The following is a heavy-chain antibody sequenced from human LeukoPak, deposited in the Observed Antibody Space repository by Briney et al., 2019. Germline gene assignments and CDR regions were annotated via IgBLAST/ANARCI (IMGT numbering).Heavy chain of an antibody. CDR1: GLTFGSYT. CDR3: ATSMGGGNIDY. Sequence: GGSLRLSCTASGLTFGSYTMSWVRQAPGKGLEWVSGITATGSRTYYADSVKGRFTISRDSSKNTLYLRLNSLRADDTAVYYCATSMGGGNIDYWGQGALVTVSS. V-gene: IGHV3-23*01. D-gene: IGHD3-16*01. CDR2: ITATGSRT. J-gene: IGHJ4*02.